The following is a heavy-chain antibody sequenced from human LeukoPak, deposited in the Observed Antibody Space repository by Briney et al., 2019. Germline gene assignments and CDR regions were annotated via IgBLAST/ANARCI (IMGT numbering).Heavy chain of an antibody. Sequence: PGGSLRLSCAASGFTVSSNYMSWVRQAPGKGLEWVSVIYSGGSTYYADSVKGRFTISRDNSKNTMYLEMNSLRPEDMAVYYCTKEPNDSEGLAWFDPWGQGTLVTVSS. CDR2: IYSGGST. D-gene: IGHD1-14*01. J-gene: IGHJ5*02. CDR3: TKEPNDSEGLAWFDP. CDR1: GFTVSSNY. V-gene: IGHV3-66*01.